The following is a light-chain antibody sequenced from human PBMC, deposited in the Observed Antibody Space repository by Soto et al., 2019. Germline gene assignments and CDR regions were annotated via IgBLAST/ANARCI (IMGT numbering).Light chain of an antibody. Sequence: EIVMTQSPGTLSLSPGEGATLSCRVSQSVRTNLAWYQKKPGQAPRLLMYGASTRADGIPERFSGSGSGTELTLTISGLQSEDFAVYYCQQYHIWPPWTSGQGTKVDIK. CDR3: QQYHIWPPWT. CDR2: GAS. V-gene: IGKV3-15*01. CDR1: QSVRTN. J-gene: IGKJ1*01.